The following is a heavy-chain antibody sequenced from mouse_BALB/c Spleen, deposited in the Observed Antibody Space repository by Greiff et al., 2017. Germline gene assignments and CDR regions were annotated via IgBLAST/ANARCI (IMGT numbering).Heavy chain of an antibody. CDR2: IDPANGNT. V-gene: IGHV14-3*02. CDR3: ARLWVHYYAMDY. J-gene: IGHJ4*01. CDR1: GFNIKDTY. Sequence: EVQLQQSGAELVKPGASVKLSCTASGFNIKDTYMHWVKQRPEQGLEWIGRIDPANGNTKYDPKFQGKVTITADTSSNTAYLQLSSLTSEDTAVYYCARLWVHYYAMDYWGQGTSVTVSS.